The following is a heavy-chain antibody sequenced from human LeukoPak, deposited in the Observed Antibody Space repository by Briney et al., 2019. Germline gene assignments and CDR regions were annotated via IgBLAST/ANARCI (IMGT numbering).Heavy chain of an antibody. D-gene: IGHD6-13*01. Sequence: SETLSLTCTVSGDSVSSSSYYWGWIRQPPGTGLEWIGSIYYSGTTSYNPSLKSRVTISVDTSKNQFSLMLTPVTASDTAVYFCGGAATGTVGWFDPWGQGTLVTVSS. CDR1: GDSVSSSSYY. J-gene: IGHJ5*02. CDR3: GGAATGTVGWFDP. V-gene: IGHV4-39*01. CDR2: IYYSGTT.